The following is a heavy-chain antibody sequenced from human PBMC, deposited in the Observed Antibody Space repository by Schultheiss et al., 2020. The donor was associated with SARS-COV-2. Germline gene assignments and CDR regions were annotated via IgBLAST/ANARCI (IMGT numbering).Heavy chain of an antibody. J-gene: IGHJ4*02. CDR1: GFTFSSYG. CDR2: ISSSGSTI. Sequence: GGSLRLSCAASGFTFSSYGMHWVRQAPGKGLEWVSYISSSGSTIYYADSVKGRFTISRDNAKNSLYLQMNSLRAEDTALYYCAGEVGGSSWYYFDYWGQGTLVTVSS. V-gene: IGHV3-48*04. D-gene: IGHD6-13*01. CDR3: AGEVGGSSWYYFDY.